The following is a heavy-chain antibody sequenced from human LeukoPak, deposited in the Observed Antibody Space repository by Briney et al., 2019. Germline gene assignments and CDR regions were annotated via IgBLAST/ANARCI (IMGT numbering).Heavy chain of an antibody. V-gene: IGHV4-61*02. CDR1: GGSISSGSYY. CDR2: IYTSGST. J-gene: IGHJ4*02. Sequence: SETLSLTCTVSGGSISSGSYYWRWIRQPAGKGLEWIGRIYTSGSTNYNPSLKSRVTISVDTSKNQFSLKLSSVTAADTAVYYCARSSPVGATSYFDYWGQGTLVTVSS. CDR3: ARSSPVGATSYFDY. D-gene: IGHD1-26*01.